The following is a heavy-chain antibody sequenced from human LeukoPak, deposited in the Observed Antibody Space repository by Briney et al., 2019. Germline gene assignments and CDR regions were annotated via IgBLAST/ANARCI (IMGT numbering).Heavy chain of an antibody. V-gene: IGHV4-59*12. CDR1: GGSISSYY. D-gene: IGHD4-17*01. CDR2: IYYSGST. CDR3: ARGLIATVTTNYYGMDV. J-gene: IGHJ6*02. Sequence: SETLSLTCTVSGGSISSYYWSWIRQPPGKGLEWIGYIYYSGSTNYNPSLKSRVTISVDTSKNQFSLKLSSVTAADTAVYYCARGLIATVTTNYYGMDVWGQGTTVTVSS.